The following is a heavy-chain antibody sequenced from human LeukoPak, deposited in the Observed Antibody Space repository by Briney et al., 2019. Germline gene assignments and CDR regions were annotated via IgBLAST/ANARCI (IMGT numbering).Heavy chain of an antibody. CDR2: IRYDGSNK. Sequence: GGSLRLSCAASGFTFSSYGMHWVRQAPGKGLEWVAFIRYDGSNKYYADSVKGRFTISRDNSKNTLYLQMNSLRAEDTAVYYCAKVGFLEWFIFDYWGQGTLVTVSS. CDR3: AKVGFLEWFIFDY. CDR1: GFTFSSYG. J-gene: IGHJ4*02. D-gene: IGHD3-3*01. V-gene: IGHV3-30*02.